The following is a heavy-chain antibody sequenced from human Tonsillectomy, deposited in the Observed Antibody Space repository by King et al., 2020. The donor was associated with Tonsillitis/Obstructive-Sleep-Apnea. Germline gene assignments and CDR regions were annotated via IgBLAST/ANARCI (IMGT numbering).Heavy chain of an antibody. D-gene: IGHD4-23*01. CDR3: AKTTVLTPVLRNAYWYFDL. CDR2: IYYSGST. CDR1: GGSISSYY. J-gene: IGHJ2*01. V-gene: IGHV4-59*01. Sequence: QLQESGPGLVKPSETLSLTCTVSGGSISSYYWSWIRQPPGKGLDWIGYIYYSGSTNYNPSLRSRVIISVDTSKNQFSLRLSSVNAADTAVYFCAKTTVLTPVLRNAYWYFDLWGRGTLVTVSS.